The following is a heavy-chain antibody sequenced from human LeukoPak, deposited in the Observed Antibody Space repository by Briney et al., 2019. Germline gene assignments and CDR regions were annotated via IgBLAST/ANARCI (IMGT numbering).Heavy chain of an antibody. J-gene: IGHJ4*02. CDR3: ARTRDGYYYDSSGYYY. Sequence: KSSETLSLTCTVSGGSISSSSYYWGWIRQPPGKGLEWIGSIYYSGSTYYNPSLKSRVTISVDTSKNQISLKLSSVTAADTAVYYCARTRDGYYYDSSGYYYWGQGTLVTVSS. V-gene: IGHV4-39*07. CDR2: IYYSGST. CDR1: GGSISSSSYY. D-gene: IGHD3-22*01.